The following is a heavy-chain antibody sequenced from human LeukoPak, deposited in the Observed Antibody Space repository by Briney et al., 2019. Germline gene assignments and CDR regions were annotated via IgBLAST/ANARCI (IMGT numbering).Heavy chain of an antibody. CDR2: INPNSGGT. V-gene: IGHV1-2*02. Sequence: ASVKVSCKASRYTFTDYYMHWVRQAPGQGLEWMGWINPNSGGTNYAQKFQGRVTMTRDTSISTAYMELSRLRSDDTAVYYCARYYDFWSGYRYFDYWGQGTLVTVSS. CDR1: RYTFTDYY. CDR3: ARYYDFWSGYRYFDY. D-gene: IGHD3-3*01. J-gene: IGHJ4*02.